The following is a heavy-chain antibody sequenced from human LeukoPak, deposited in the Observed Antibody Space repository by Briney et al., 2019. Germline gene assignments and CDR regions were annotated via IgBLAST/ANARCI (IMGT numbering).Heavy chain of an antibody. J-gene: IGHJ4*02. CDR2: ISAYNGNT. Sequence: ASVRVSCKASGYTFTSYGFSWVRQAPGQGLEWMGWISAYNGNTNYAQKLQGRVTMTTDTSTSTAYMELRSLRSDDTAVYYCAREPVRGSFGHYWGQGTLVTVSS. CDR1: GYTFTSYG. V-gene: IGHV1-18*01. D-gene: IGHD3-10*01. CDR3: AREPVRGSFGHY.